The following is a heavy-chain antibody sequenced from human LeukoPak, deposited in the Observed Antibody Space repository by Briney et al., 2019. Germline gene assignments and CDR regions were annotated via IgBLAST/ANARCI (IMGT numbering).Heavy chain of an antibody. CDR3: ARGGGATRIDY. CDR2: IYYSGST. D-gene: IGHD5-12*01. J-gene: IGHJ4*02. Sequence: PSETLSLTCTVSGGSISSSSYYWGWIRQPPGKGLEWIGSIYYSGSTYYNPSLKSRVTISVDTSKNQFSLKLTSVTAADTAVYYCARGGGATRIDYWGQGTLVTVSS. V-gene: IGHV4-39*07. CDR1: GGSISSSSYY.